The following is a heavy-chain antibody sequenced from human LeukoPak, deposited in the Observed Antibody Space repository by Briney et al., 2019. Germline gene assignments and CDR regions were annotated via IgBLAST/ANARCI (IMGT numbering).Heavy chain of an antibody. CDR3: ARVTTFGAHGDAFDN. CDR1: GFTVSSNY. J-gene: IGHJ3*02. Sequence: GGSLRLSCAASGFTVSSNYMSWVRQAPGKGLEWVSVIYSGGSTYYADSVKGRFTISRDNSKNTLYLQMNSLRAEDTAVYYCARVTTFGAHGDAFDNWGQGTMVTVSS. CDR2: IYSGGST. V-gene: IGHV3-53*01. D-gene: IGHD3-3*01.